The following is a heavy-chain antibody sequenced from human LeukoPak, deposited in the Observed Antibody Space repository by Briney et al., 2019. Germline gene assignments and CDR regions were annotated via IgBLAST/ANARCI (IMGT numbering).Heavy chain of an antibody. CDR2: ISGSGGST. Sequence: GGSLRLSCAASGFTFSSYAMSWVRQGPGKGLEWVSTISGSGGSTYYADSVKGRFTISRDNSKNTLYLQMNSLRAEDTAVYYCSRGRRPDYWGQGTLVTVSS. J-gene: IGHJ4*02. V-gene: IGHV3-23*01. CDR3: SRGRRPDY. CDR1: GFTFSSYA.